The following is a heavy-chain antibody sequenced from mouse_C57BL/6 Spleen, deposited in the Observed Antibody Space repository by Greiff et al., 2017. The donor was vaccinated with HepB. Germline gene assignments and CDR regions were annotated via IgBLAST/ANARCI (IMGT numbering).Heavy chain of an antibody. CDR3: ARQVGDYEGYFDV. V-gene: IGHV5-6*01. CDR1: GFTFSSYG. Sequence: EVQRVESGGDLVKPGGSLKLSCAASGFTFSSYGMSWVRQTPDKRLEWVATISSGGSYTYYPDSVKGRFTISRDNAKNTLYLQMSSLKSEDTAMYYCARQVGDYEGYFDVWGTGTTVTVSS. CDR2: ISSGGSYT. J-gene: IGHJ1*03. D-gene: IGHD2-4*01.